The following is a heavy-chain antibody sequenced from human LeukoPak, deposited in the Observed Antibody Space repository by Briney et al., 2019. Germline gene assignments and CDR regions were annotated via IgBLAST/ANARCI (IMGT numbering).Heavy chain of an antibody. D-gene: IGHD3-22*01. CDR3: ARRTYYYDSSGIGY. CDR1: GGSFSGYY. Sequence: KPSETLSLTCAVYGGSFSGYYWSWIRQPPAKGLEWIGEINHSGSTNYNPSLKSRVTISVDTSKNQFSLKLSSVTAADTAVYYCARRTYYYDSSGIGYWGQGTLVTVSS. CDR2: INHSGST. J-gene: IGHJ4*02. V-gene: IGHV4-34*01.